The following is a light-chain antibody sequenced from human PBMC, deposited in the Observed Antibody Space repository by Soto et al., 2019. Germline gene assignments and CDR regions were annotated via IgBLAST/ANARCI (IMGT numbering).Light chain of an antibody. CDR3: QKYNSAPWT. CDR2: AGS. V-gene: IGKV1-27*01. J-gene: IGKJ1*01. Sequence: DLQMTQSPSSLSASVGDRVTITCRASQVIDNYLAWYQQQPGKVPRLLIYAGSTLETGVPSRFTESGSGTDFTLTITSLGPEDVATYYGQKYNSAPWTFGQGTKVEIK. CDR1: QVIDNY.